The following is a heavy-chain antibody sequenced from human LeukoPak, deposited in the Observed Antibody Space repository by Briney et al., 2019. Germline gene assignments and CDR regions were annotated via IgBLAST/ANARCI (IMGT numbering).Heavy chain of an antibody. D-gene: IGHD3-22*01. J-gene: IGHJ3*02. V-gene: IGHV3-48*03. CDR1: GFTFSSYE. CDR3: ARDWDSSGYHLDAFDI. CDR2: ISSSGSTI. Sequence: GGSLRLSCAASGFTFSSYEMNWVRQAPGKGLEWVSYISSSGSTIYYADSVKGRFTISRDNAKNSLYLQMNSLRAEDTAVYYCARDWDSSGYHLDAFDIWGQGTMVTVSS.